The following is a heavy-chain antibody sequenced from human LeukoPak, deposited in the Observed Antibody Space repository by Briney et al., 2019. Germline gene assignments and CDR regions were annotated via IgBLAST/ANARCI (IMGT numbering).Heavy chain of an antibody. J-gene: IGHJ4*02. CDR3: ARDRGGTGDFDY. CDR2: NNPSGDST. D-gene: IGHD3-10*01. CDR1: GYTFTINH. V-gene: IGHV1-46*01. Sequence: ASVKVSCKASGYTFTINHIHWVRQAPGQGLEWMGVNNPSGDSTTYAQNFQGRVTMTRDTSTSTVYMELSSLRSEDMAVYYCARDRGGTGDFDYWGQGTLVTVSS.